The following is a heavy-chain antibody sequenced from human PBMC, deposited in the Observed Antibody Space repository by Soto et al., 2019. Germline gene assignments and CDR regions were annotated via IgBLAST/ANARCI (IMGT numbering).Heavy chain of an antibody. V-gene: IGHV1-18*01. CDR1: GYTFTNYG. D-gene: IGHD6-19*01. J-gene: IGHJ4*02. CDR3: AGHFQQWLVVFDY. Sequence: GASVKVSCKASGYTFTNYGISWVRQAPGQGLEWMGWITGDSGNTNSAQNFQGRVPMTTDTSSGTAYMEHRSLRSDDTAIYYCAGHFQQWLVVFDYWGQGTQVTVSS. CDR2: ITGDSGNT.